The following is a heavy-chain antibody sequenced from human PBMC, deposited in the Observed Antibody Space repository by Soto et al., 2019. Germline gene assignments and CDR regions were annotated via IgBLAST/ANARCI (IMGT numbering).Heavy chain of an antibody. V-gene: IGHV3-74*01. J-gene: IGHJ2*01. CDR1: GFKFSSYG. Sequence: GGSLRLSSTASGFKFSSYGMHWVRQAPGKGLVWVSRINSDGSSTSYADSVKGRFTISRDNAKNTLYLQMNSLRAEDTAVYYCARVRLYYDFWSARYFDLWGRGTLVTVSS. CDR2: INSDGSST. D-gene: IGHD3-3*01. CDR3: ARVRLYYDFWSARYFDL.